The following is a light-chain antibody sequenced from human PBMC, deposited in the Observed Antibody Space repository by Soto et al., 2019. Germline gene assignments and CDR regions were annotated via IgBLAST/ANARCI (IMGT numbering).Light chain of an antibody. Sequence: DIQMTQSPSSLSASVEDRFIIXXRASQSISNHLNWYQQKPGKAPKXLIFAASSLQSGVPSRFSGSRSGPDFTLTISSLQPEDFATYYCQQSYSSPPTFGQGTKVDI. V-gene: IGKV1-39*01. CDR2: AAS. CDR1: QSISNH. J-gene: IGKJ1*01. CDR3: QQSYSSPPT.